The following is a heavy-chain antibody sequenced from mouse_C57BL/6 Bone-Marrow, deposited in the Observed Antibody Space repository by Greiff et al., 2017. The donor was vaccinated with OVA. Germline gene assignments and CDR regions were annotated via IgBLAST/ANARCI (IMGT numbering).Heavy chain of an antibody. CDR2: INPNNGGT. CDR1: GYTFPDYN. Sequence: EVQLQESGPELVKPGASVKIPCKASGYTFPDYNMDWVKQSHGKSLEWIGDINPNNGGTIYNQKFKGKATLTVDKSSSTAYMERRSLTSEDTSVYYCARSQPDYYGSSLDWYFDVWGTGTTVTVSS. J-gene: IGHJ1*03. CDR3: ARSQPDYYGSSLDWYFDV. V-gene: IGHV1-18*01. D-gene: IGHD1-1*01.